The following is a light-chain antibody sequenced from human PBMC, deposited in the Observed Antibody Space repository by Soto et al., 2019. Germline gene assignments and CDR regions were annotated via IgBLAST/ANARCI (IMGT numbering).Light chain of an antibody. V-gene: IGLV2-14*01. Sequence: QSALTQPASLSGSPGQSITISCTGTSSDVGGYNYVSWYQQHPGKAPKLMIYEVSNRPSGVSNRFSGSKSGNTASLTISGLQAEDEDDYYCSSYTSSSTFYVFGTGTKLTVL. CDR1: SSDVGGYNY. CDR3: SSYTSSSTFYV. CDR2: EVS. J-gene: IGLJ1*01.